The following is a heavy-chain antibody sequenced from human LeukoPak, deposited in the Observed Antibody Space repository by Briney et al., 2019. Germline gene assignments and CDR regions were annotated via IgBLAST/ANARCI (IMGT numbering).Heavy chain of an antibody. CDR1: GGSISSGSYY. J-gene: IGHJ4*02. D-gene: IGHD1-26*01. Sequence: SETLSLTCTVSGGSISSGSYYWSWIRQPAGKGLEWIGRTYTGGSTNYNPSLKSRVTISVDTSKNQSSLKLSSVTAADTAVYYCARGVVGATGYFDYWGQGTLVTVSS. CDR2: TYTGGST. V-gene: IGHV4-61*02. CDR3: ARGVVGATGYFDY.